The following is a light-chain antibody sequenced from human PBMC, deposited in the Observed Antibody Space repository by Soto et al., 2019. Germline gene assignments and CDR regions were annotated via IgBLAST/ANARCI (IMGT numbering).Light chain of an antibody. V-gene: IGLV2-8*01. J-gene: IGLJ2*01. CDR1: RSDVGGYNY. CDR2: DVS. Sequence: SALTQPPSASGSPGQSVTISCTGTRSDVGGYNYVSWYQQHPGKAPKVIIYDVSKRPSGVPDRFSGSKSGNTASLTVSGLQADDEADSYCGSHAGSSAVFGGGTKLTVL. CDR3: GSHAGSSAV.